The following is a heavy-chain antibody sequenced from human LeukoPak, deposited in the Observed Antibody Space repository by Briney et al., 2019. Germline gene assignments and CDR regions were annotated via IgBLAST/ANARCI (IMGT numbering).Heavy chain of an antibody. J-gene: IGHJ6*02. CDR1: GFTFSSYA. Sequence: GGSLRLSCAASGFTFSSYAMHWVRQAPGKGLEWVAVISYDGSNKYYADSVKGRFTIPRDNSKNTLYLQMNSLRAEDTAVYYCARDRTGDRYYYYGMDVWGQGTTVTVSS. CDR2: ISYDGSNK. CDR3: ARDRTGDRYYYYGMDV. V-gene: IGHV3-30-3*01. D-gene: IGHD7-27*01.